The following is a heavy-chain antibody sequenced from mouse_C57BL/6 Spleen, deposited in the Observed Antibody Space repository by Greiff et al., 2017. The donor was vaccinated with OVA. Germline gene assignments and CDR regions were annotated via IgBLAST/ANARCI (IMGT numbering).Heavy chain of an antibody. D-gene: IGHD2-4*01. V-gene: IGHV5-6*01. CDR1: GFTFSSYG. Sequence: EVQVVESGGDLVKPGGSLKLSCAASGFTFSSYGMSWVRQTPDQRLEWVATISSGGSYTYYPDSVKGRFTISRDNAKNTLYLQMSSLKSEDTAMYYCARHPPYDYDVWFAYWGQGTLVTVSA. CDR3: ARHPPYDYDVWFAY. CDR2: ISSGGSYT. J-gene: IGHJ3*01.